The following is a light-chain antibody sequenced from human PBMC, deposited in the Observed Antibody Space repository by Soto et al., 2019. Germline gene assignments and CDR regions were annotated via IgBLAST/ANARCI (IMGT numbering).Light chain of an antibody. CDR2: DVS. Sequence: QSALTQPASVSGSPGQSITISCTGTTSDVGRYNYVSWHQQHPGKAPKLLIFDVSNRPSGVSDRFSGSKSGNTASLTISGLQAEDEADYYCNSCTTGTTWVFGAGTKLTVL. V-gene: IGLV2-14*01. CDR3: NSCTTGTTWV. CDR1: TSDVGRYNY. J-gene: IGLJ3*02.